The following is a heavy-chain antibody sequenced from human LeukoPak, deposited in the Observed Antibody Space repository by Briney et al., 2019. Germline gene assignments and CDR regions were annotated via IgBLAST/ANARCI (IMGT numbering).Heavy chain of an antibody. J-gene: IGHJ3*02. D-gene: IGHD1-26*01. CDR3: VREVIVGATVAFDI. CDR2: ISWNSDNI. CDR1: GFTFDDYA. Sequence: GGSLRLSCAASGFTFDDYAMHWVRQAPGKGLEWVSSISWNSDNIGYADSVKGRFTISRDNTKKSLSLQMHGLRAEDTALYYCVREVIVGATVAFDIWGQGTMVTVSS. V-gene: IGHV3-9*01.